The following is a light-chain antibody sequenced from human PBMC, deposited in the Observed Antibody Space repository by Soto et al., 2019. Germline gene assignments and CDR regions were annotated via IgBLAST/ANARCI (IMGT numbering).Light chain of an antibody. CDR3: QPRSNWPPT. J-gene: IGKJ1*01. V-gene: IGKV3-11*01. Sequence: EIVLTQSPATLSLSPVERATLSCRASQSVSSNLAWYQQKPGQAPRLLIYDASNRATGIPARFSGSGSGTDFTLTISSLEPEDFAVYYCQPRSNWPPTFGQGTKVEIK. CDR2: DAS. CDR1: QSVSSN.